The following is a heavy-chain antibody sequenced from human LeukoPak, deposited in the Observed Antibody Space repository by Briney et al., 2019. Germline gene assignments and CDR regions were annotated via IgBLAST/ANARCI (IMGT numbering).Heavy chain of an antibody. Sequence: ASVKVSCKASGYTFTSYDINWVRQATGQGLEWMGWMNPNSGNTGYAQKFQGRVTMTTDTSTSTAYMELRSLRSDDTAVYYCARDVYSYDPLDYWGQGTLVSVSS. J-gene: IGHJ4*02. D-gene: IGHD5-18*01. CDR3: ARDVYSYDPLDY. CDR2: MNPNSGNT. CDR1: GYTFTSYD. V-gene: IGHV1-8*02.